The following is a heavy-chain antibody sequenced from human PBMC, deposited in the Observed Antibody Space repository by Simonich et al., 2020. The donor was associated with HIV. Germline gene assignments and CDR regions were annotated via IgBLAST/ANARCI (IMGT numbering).Heavy chain of an antibody. Sequence: QVQLVESGGGVVQPGRSRRLSCAASGFTFSTYGMHWVRQAPGKGLEDVANIRNDGSNKNYADSVKGRLTISRDNSKNTLYLQMNSLRAEDTAVYYCASSNIASRRPLYWGQGTLVTVSS. CDR2: IRNDGSNK. J-gene: IGHJ4*02. D-gene: IGHD6-6*01. CDR1: GFTFSTYG. CDR3: ASSNIASRRPLY. V-gene: IGHV3-33*01.